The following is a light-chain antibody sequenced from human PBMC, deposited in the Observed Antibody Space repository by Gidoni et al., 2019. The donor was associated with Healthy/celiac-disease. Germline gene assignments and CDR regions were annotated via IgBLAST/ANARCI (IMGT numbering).Light chain of an antibody. CDR3: QQRSNWPPVIT. V-gene: IGKV3-11*01. J-gene: IGKJ5*01. CDR2: DAS. Sequence: EIVLTQSPATLSLSPGERATLSCTASQSVSSYLAWYQQKPGQAPRLLIYDASNRATGIPARFSGSGSGTYFTLTISSLEPEDFAVYYCQQRSNWPPVITFGQGTRLEIK. CDR1: QSVSSY.